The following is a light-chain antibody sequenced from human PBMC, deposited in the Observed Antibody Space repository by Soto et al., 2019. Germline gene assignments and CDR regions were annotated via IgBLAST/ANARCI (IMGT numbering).Light chain of an antibody. Sequence: QLVLTQSPSASASLGASVKLTCTLSSGHSSYAIAWHQQQPEKGPRYLMKLNSDGSHSKGDGIPDRFSGSSSGAERYLTISSLQSEDEADYYCQTWGTGLLVFSGGTQLTVL. J-gene: IGLJ3*02. CDR2: LNSDGSH. V-gene: IGLV4-69*01. CDR1: SGHSSYA. CDR3: QTWGTGLLV.